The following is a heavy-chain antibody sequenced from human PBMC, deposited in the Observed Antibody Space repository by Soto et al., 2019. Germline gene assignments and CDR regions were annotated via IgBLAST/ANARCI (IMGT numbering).Heavy chain of an antibody. D-gene: IGHD3-3*01. Sequence: ASVKVSCKASGYTFTSYAMHWVRQAPGQRLEWMGWINAGNGNTEYSQKFQGRVTITRDTSASTAYMELSSLRSEDTAVYYCAEARSANYDFWSGYYTEWFDPWGQGTLVTVSS. V-gene: IGHV1-3*01. CDR3: AEARSANYDFWSGYYTEWFDP. J-gene: IGHJ5*02. CDR1: GYTFTSYA. CDR2: INAGNGNT.